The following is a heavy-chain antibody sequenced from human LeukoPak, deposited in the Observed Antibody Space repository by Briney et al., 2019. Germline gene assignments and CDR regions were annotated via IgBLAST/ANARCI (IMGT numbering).Heavy chain of an antibody. Sequence: GGSLRLSCAASGFTFDDYAMHWVRQAPGKGLEWVSGISWNSGSIGYADSVKGRFTISRDNAKNSLYLQMNSLRAEDMALYYCARDHPRYYMDVWGKGTTVTVSS. CDR1: GFTFDDYA. V-gene: IGHV3-9*03. J-gene: IGHJ6*03. CDR2: ISWNSGSI. CDR3: ARDHPRYYMDV.